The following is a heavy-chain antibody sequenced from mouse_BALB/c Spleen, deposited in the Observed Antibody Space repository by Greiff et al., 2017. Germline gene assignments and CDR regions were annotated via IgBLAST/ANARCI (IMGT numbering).Heavy chain of an antibody. Sequence: VKLVESGAELAKPGASVKMSCKASGYTFTSYWMHWVKQRPGQGLEWIGYINPSTGYTEYNQKFKDKATLTADKSSSTAYMQLSSLTSEDSAVYYCARRTGTRDFDYWGQGTTLTVSS. D-gene: IGHD4-1*01. V-gene: IGHV1-7*01. J-gene: IGHJ2*01. CDR2: INPSTGYT. CDR3: ARRTGTRDFDY. CDR1: GYTFTSYW.